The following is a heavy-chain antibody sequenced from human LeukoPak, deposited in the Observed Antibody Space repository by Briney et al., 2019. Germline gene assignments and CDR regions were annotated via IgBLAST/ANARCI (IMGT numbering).Heavy chain of an antibody. CDR1: GFTFSSYA. V-gene: IGHV3-23*01. J-gene: IGHJ6*02. D-gene: IGHD3-3*01. Sequence: GGSLRLSCAASGFTFSSYAMSWVRQAPGKGLEWVSAISGSGGSTYYADSVKGRFTISRDNSKNTLYLQMNSLRAEDTAAYYCAKADSRITIFGVVIEPFMDVWGQGTTVTVSS. CDR2: ISGSGGST. CDR3: AKADSRITIFGVVIEPFMDV.